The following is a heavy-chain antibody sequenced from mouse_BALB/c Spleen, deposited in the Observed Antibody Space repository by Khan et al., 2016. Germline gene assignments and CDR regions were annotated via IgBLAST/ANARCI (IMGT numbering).Heavy chain of an antibody. J-gene: IGHJ3*01. Sequence: VRLQQSGAELVKPGASVKLSCTASGFNIKDTYMHWVKQRPEQGLEWIGRIDPANGNTKYDPKFQGKATITADTSSNTAYLQLSSLTSEDTAVYYCAMGYDGGCFAYWGQGTLVTVSA. CDR1: GFNIKDTY. CDR2: IDPANGNT. V-gene: IGHV14-3*02. CDR3: AMGYDGGCFAY. D-gene: IGHD2-2*01.